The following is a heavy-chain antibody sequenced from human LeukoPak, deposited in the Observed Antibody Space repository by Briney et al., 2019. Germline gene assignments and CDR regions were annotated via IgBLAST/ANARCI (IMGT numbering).Heavy chain of an antibody. CDR2: ISSSSSYI. D-gene: IGHD1-26*01. CDR3: AQGGSPGAFDY. CDR1: GFTFSSYS. J-gene: IGHJ4*02. Sequence: PGGSLRLSCAASGFTFSSYSMNWVRQAPGKGLEWVSSISSSSSYIYYADSVKGRFTISRDNAKNTLYLQMNSLRIEDTSVYYCAQGGSPGAFDYWGQGTLVTVSS. V-gene: IGHV3-21*01.